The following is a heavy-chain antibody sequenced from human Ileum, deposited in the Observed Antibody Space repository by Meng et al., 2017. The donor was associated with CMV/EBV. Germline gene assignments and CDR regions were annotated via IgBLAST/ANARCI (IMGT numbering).Heavy chain of an antibody. D-gene: IGHD2/OR15-2a*01. CDR1: GFNFGDTT. J-gene: IGHJ4*02. V-gene: IGHV3-73*01. Sequence: GESLKISCAASGFNFGDTTMHWFRQASGRGLEWVGRIRGRANKYATTYATSVEGRFTFSRDDSKSTAYLEMSSLKTEDTAVYYCATYCNSVTCKILDIWYWGLGTLVTVSS. CDR2: IRGRANKYAT. CDR3: ATYCNSVTCKILDIWY.